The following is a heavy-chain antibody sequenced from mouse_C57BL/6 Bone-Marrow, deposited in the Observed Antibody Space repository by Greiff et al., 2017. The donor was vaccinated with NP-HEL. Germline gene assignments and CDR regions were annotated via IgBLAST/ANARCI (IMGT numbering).Heavy chain of an antibody. CDR3: DITYPGYWYFDV. J-gene: IGHJ1*03. CDR1: GYTFTSYW. V-gene: IGHV1-64*01. CDR2: IHPNSGST. Sequence: QVQLQQPGAELVKPGASVKLSCKASGYTFTSYWMHWVKQRPGQGLEWIGMIHPNSGSTNYNEKFKSKATLTVDKSSSTAYMQLSSLTSEDSAVYYCDITYPGYWYFDVWGTGTTVTVSS. D-gene: IGHD1-1*01.